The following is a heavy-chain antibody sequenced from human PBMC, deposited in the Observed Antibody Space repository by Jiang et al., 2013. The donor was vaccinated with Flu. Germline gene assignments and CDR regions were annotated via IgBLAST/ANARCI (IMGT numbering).Heavy chain of an antibody. J-gene: IGHJ6*02. V-gene: IGHV3-21*01. Sequence: RLSCAASGFTFSSYSMNWVRQAPGKGLEWVSSISSSSSYIYYADSVKGRFTISRDNAKNSLYLQMNSLRAEDTAVYYCARRRPDFWSGYAGEGMDVWGQGTTVTVSS. CDR2: ISSSSSYI. D-gene: IGHD3-3*01. CDR1: GFTFSSYS. CDR3: ARRRPDFWSGYAGEGMDV.